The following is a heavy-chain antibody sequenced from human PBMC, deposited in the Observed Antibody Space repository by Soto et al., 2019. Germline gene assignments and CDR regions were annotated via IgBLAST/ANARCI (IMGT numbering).Heavy chain of an antibody. D-gene: IGHD2-2*02. V-gene: IGHV4-30-4*01. J-gene: IGHJ3*02. CDR1: GGSISSGDYY. Sequence: TSETLSLTCTVSGGSISSGDYYWSWIRQPPGKGLEWIGYIYYSGSTYYNPSLKSRVTISVDTSKNQFSLKLSSVTAADTAVYYCARGIVVVPAAIRRGAFDIWGQGTMVTVSS. CDR2: IYYSGST. CDR3: ARGIVVVPAAIRRGAFDI.